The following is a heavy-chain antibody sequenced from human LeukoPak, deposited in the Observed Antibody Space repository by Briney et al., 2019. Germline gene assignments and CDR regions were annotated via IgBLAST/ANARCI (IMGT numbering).Heavy chain of an antibody. CDR3: ARSGYSSSWSWYYFDY. CDR1: GGTFSSYA. V-gene: IGHV1-69*13. J-gene: IGHJ4*02. D-gene: IGHD6-13*01. CDR2: IIPIFGTA. Sequence: SVKVSCKASGGTFSSYAISWVRQAPGQGLEWMGGIIPIFGTANYAQKFQGRVTITADESTSTAYMELSSLRSEDTAVYYCARSGYSSSWSWYYFDYWGPGTLVTVSS.